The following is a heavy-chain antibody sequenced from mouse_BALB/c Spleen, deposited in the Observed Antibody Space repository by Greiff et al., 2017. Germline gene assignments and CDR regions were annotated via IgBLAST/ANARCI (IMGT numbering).Heavy chain of an antibody. CDR2: INPSTGYT. CDR1: GYTFTSYW. CDR3: AREDDYEGLFAY. V-gene: IGHV1-7*01. Sequence: QVQLQQSGAELAKPGASVKMSCKASGYTFTSYWMHWVTQRPGQGLEWIGYINPSTGYTEYNQKFKDKATLTADKSSSTAYMQLSSLTSADSAVYYCAREDDYEGLFAYWGQGTLVTVSA. J-gene: IGHJ3*01. D-gene: IGHD2-4*01.